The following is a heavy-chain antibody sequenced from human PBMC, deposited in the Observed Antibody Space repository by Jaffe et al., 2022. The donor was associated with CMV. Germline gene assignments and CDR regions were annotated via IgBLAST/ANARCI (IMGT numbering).Heavy chain of an antibody. CDR2: IYYSGST. D-gene: IGHD3-3*01. J-gene: IGHJ6*03. CDR1: GGSISSYY. V-gene: IGHV4-59*01. Sequence: QVQLQESGPGLVKPSETLSLTCTVSGGSISSYYWSWIRQPPGKGLEWIGYIYYSGSTNYNPSLKSRVTISVDTSKNQFSLKLSSVTAADTAVYYCARAVFGDAPNYYYYYYMDVWGKGTTVTVSS. CDR3: ARAVFGDAPNYYYYYYMDV.